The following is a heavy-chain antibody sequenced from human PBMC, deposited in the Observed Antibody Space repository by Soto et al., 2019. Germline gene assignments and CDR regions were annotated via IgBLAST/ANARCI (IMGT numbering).Heavy chain of an antibody. V-gene: IGHV4-30-4*01. CDR2: IYYSGST. D-gene: IGHD3-22*01. Sequence: KTSETLSLTCTVSGGSISSGDYYWSWIRQPPGKGLEWIGYIYYSGSTYYNPSLKSRVTISVDTSKNQFSLKLSSVTAADTAVYYCARQSNFYYDSSGYYSGLDYWGQGTLVTVSS. CDR3: ARQSNFYYDSSGYYSGLDY. CDR1: GGSISSGDYY. J-gene: IGHJ4*02.